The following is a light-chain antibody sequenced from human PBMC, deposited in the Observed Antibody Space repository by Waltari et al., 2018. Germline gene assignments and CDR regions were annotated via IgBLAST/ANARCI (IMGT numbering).Light chain of an antibody. CDR3: QQYNNWPPWT. Sequence: EIVMTQSPATLSVSPGERATLSCRASQSVSSNLVWYQQKPGQAPRLLIYGASTRATGIPARFSGSGSGTEFTLTISSLQSEDFAVYYCQQYNNWPPWTFGQGTKVEI. V-gene: IGKV3-15*01. CDR1: QSVSSN. J-gene: IGKJ1*01. CDR2: GAS.